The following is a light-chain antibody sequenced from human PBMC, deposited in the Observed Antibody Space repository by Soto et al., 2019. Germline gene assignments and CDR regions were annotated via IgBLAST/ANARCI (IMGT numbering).Light chain of an antibody. J-gene: IGLJ1*01. CDR1: NIGSKN. V-gene: IGLV3-9*01. Sequence: SSELTQPLSVSVALGQTARITCGGTNIGSKNVHWYQQKPGQAPVLVIYRDSNRPSGIPERFSGSNSGNTATLTISRAQAGDEADYYCQVWDSSTGGVFGTGTKLTVL. CDR2: RDS. CDR3: QVWDSSTGGV.